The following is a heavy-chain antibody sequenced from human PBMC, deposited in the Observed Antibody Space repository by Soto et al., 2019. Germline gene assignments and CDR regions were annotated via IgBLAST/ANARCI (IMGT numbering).Heavy chain of an antibody. Sequence: GGSLRLSCAASGFTFSSYSMNWVRQAPGKGLEWVSSISSSSSYIYYADSVKGRFTISRDNAKNSLYLQMNSLRAEDTAVYYCARELRPEAFDIWGQGTMVTVSS. V-gene: IGHV3-21*01. J-gene: IGHJ3*02. CDR2: ISSSSSYI. CDR3: ARELRPEAFDI. CDR1: GFTFSSYS.